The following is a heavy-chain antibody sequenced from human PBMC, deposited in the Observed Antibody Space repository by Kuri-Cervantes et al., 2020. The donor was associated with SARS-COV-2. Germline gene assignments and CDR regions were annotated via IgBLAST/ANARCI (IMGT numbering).Heavy chain of an antibody. CDR2: IYHSGST. V-gene: IGHV4-38-2*02. Sequence: SQTLSLTCAVSGYSISSGYYWGWIRQPPGKGLEWIGSIYHSGSTYYNPSLESRVTISVDTSKTHFSLSLISVTAADTVVYYCARDMKAEYYYDSSGYYGYWGQGTLVTVSS. J-gene: IGHJ4*02. CDR3: ARDMKAEYYYDSSGYYGY. D-gene: IGHD3-22*01. CDR1: GYSISSGYY.